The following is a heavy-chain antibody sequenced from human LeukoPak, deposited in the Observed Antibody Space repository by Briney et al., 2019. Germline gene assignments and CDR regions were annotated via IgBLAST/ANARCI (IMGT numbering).Heavy chain of an antibody. CDR1: GFTFSTYG. CDR2: IWNDGSSQ. D-gene: IGHD1-7*01. CDR3: VRDANYYFDY. Sequence: GRSLRLSCAVSGFTFSTYGMHWVRQAPGKGLEWVAIIWNDGSSQYYGDSVKGRFTISRDNSNNTLLLHMNNLRVEDTAVYYCVRDANYYFDYWGQGTLVTVSS. J-gene: IGHJ4*02. V-gene: IGHV3-33*01.